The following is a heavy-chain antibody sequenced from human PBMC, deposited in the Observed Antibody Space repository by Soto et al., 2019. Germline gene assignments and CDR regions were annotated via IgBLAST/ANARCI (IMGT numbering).Heavy chain of an antibody. CDR1: GYTFTSYG. D-gene: IGHD2-21*02. Sequence: ASVKVSCKASGYTFTSYGISWVRQAPGQGLEWMGWISAYNGNTNYAQKLQGRVTMTTDTSTSTAYMELRSLRSDDTAVYYCARASSTKYCGGDCLNWFDPWRQGTLVTVSS. CDR2: ISAYNGNT. J-gene: IGHJ5*02. CDR3: ARASSTKYCGGDCLNWFDP. V-gene: IGHV1-18*04.